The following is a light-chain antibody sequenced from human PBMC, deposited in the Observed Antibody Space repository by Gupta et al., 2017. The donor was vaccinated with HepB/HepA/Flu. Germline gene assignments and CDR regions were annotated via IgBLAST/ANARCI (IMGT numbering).Light chain of an antibody. Sequence: SSALPPDPAVSVALGQPVRITCQGDSLRSSYARWYQQKPGQAPVLVIYGKNNRPSGISDRFAGSSAGNTASVTITGAQAEEEADYYCNSRDRSGNHIRWVFGGGTKLTVL. CDR3: NSRDRSGNHIRWV. CDR2: GKN. V-gene: IGLV3-19*01. CDR1: SLRSSY. J-gene: IGLJ3*02.